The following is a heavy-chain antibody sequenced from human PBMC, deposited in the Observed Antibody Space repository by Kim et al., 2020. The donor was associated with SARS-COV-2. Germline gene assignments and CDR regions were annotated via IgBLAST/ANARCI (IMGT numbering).Heavy chain of an antibody. V-gene: IGHV3-30*04. CDR2: ISYDGSNK. J-gene: IGHJ4*02. Sequence: GGSLRLSCAASGFTFSSYATHWVRQAPGKGLEWVAVISYDGSNKYYADSVKGRITISRENSKNTLYLQMNSLRAEDTAVYYCARELLRFFDYWGQGTLVTVSS. CDR1: GFTFSSYA. CDR3: ARELLRFFDY.